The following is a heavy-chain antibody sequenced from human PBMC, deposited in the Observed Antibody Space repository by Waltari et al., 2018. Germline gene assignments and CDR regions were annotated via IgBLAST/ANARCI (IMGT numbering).Heavy chain of an antibody. CDR2: IKQDGSEK. D-gene: IGHD6-19*01. CDR1: GFAFGSDW. J-gene: IGHJ4*02. V-gene: IGHV3-7*01. Sequence: EVQLVESGGGLVQPGGSLRLSCAASGFAFGSDWVSGVRQAPGKGLEWVANIKQDGSEKYYVDSVKGRFTISRDNAKNSLYLQMNSLRAEDTAVYYCASMQWLVLRYFDYWGQGTLVTVSS. CDR3: ASMQWLVLRYFDY.